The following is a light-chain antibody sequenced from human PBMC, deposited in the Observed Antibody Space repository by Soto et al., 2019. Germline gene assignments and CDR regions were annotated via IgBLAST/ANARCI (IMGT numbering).Light chain of an antibody. V-gene: IGLV7-46*01. Sequence: QAVVTQEPSLTVSPGGTVTLTCGSSTGAVTSGHYPYWFQQKPGHAPRTLIYDTSNKHSWTPARFSGSLLGDKAALTLSGAQPEDEAEYYCLVSYSGVRVFGTGTKLTVL. CDR2: DTS. CDR3: LVSYSGVRV. CDR1: TGAVTSGHY. J-gene: IGLJ1*01.